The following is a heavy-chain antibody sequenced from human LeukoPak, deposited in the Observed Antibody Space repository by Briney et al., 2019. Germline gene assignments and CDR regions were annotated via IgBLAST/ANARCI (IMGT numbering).Heavy chain of an antibody. D-gene: IGHD2-21*02. CDR2: IWYDGSNK. Sequence: QSGGSLRLSCAASGFTFSSYGMHWVRQAPGKGLEGVAVIWYDGSNKYYADSVKGRFTISRDNSKNTLYLQMNSLRAEDTAVYYCAKEPDAYCGGDCYSYFDYWGQGTLVTVSS. CDR3: AKEPDAYCGGDCYSYFDY. J-gene: IGHJ4*02. V-gene: IGHV3-33*06. CDR1: GFTFSSYG.